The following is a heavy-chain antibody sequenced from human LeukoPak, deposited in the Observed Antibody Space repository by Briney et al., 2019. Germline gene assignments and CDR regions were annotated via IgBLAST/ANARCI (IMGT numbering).Heavy chain of an antibody. Sequence: GGSLRLSCAASGFTFSSYSMNWVRQAPGKGLEWVSSISSSSSYIYYADSVKGRFTISRDNAKNSLYLQMNSLRAEDTAVYYCARDLEAYYDSSSYSLSLPDYWGQGTLVTVSS. J-gene: IGHJ4*02. D-gene: IGHD3-22*01. CDR2: ISSSSSYI. CDR3: ARDLEAYYDSSSYSLSLPDY. V-gene: IGHV3-21*01. CDR1: GFTFSSYS.